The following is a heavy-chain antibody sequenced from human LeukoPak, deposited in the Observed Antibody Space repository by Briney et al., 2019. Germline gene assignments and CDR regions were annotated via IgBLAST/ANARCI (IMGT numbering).Heavy chain of an antibody. V-gene: IGHV3-23*01. CDR2: ISGSGGST. CDR1: GFTFSSYA. J-gene: IGHJ6*02. Sequence: PGGSLRLSCAASGFTFSSYAMSWVRQAPGKGLEWVSAISGSGGSTYYADSVKGRFTISRDNSKNTLYLQMNSLSAEDTAVYYCAKEYSYDGFREFYYYYYGMDVWGQGTTVTVSS. D-gene: IGHD5-18*01. CDR3: AKEYSYDGFREFYYYYYGMDV.